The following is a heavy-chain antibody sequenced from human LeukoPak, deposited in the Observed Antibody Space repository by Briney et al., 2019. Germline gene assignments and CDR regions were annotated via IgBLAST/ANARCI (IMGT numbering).Heavy chain of an antibody. CDR3: ARERDYYDSSGYYSDAFDI. CDR2: FGYEGSNK. Sequence: GGPLRPSWAAPGFTSSSYGSNGVRKAPGKGRGWVAVFGYEGSNKYYADSVKGRFTISRDNSKNTLYLQMNSLRAEDTAVYYCARERDYYDSSGYYSDAFDIWGQGTMVTVSS. J-gene: IGHJ3*02. CDR1: GFTSSSYG. V-gene: IGHV3-33*01. D-gene: IGHD3-22*01.